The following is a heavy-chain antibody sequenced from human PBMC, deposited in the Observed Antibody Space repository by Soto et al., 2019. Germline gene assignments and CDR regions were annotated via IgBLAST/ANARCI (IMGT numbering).Heavy chain of an antibody. CDR3: AREDETSTYFDY. J-gene: IGHJ4*02. CDR1: GGSISSGGHY. D-gene: IGHD2-2*01. V-gene: IGHV4-31*03. CDR2: IYYTGTT. Sequence: QVQLQESGPGLVKPSQALSLICTVSGGSISSGGHYSSWIRQHPGQGLEWIGYIYYTGTTYYNPSLRSRLTISVDSSRNQFSLRLSSVTAADTAVYYCAREDETSTYFDYWGQGTLVTGSS.